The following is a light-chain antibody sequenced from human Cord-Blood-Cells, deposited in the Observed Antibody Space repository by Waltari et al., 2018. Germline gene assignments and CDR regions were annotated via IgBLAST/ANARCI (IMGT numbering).Light chain of an antibody. V-gene: IGKV1-12*01. Sequence: DIQMTQAPPSVSASVGDSLTITCRASQGINSWLAWYQQKPGKAPKLLIYAASSLQSGVPSMFSGRGSGTDFTLTISSLQPEDFATYYCQQANSFPLTFGGGTKVEIK. CDR1: QGINSW. CDR2: AAS. J-gene: IGKJ4*01. CDR3: QQANSFPLT.